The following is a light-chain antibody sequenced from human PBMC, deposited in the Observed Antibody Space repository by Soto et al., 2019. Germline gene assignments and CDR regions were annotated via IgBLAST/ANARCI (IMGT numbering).Light chain of an antibody. Sequence: DIQMTQSPSTLSASVGDRVTITCRASQSTSSWLAWYQQKPGKAPKLLIFDASSLESGVPSRFSGSGSGTEFTLTISSLQPDDFATYYCQQYNSYQFGQGTKVEIK. CDR2: DAS. CDR3: QQYNSYQ. V-gene: IGKV1-5*01. CDR1: QSTSSW. J-gene: IGKJ1*01.